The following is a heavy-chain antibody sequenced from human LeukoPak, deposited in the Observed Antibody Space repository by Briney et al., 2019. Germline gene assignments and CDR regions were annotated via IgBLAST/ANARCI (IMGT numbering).Heavy chain of an antibody. CDR2: IKQDGSEK. Sequence: GGSLRLSCAASRFTSSSYWMSWVRQAPGKGLEWVANIKQDGSEKYYVDSVKGRFTISRDNAKNSLYLQLNSLRAEDTAAYYCARARGGYDFDYWGQGTLVTVSS. J-gene: IGHJ4*02. D-gene: IGHD5-12*01. CDR3: ARARGGYDFDY. CDR1: RFTSSSYW. V-gene: IGHV3-7*03.